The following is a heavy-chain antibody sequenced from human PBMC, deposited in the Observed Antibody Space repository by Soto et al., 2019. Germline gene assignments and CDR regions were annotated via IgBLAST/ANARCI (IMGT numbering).Heavy chain of an antibody. CDR1: GFTFSSNW. V-gene: IGHV3-74*01. D-gene: IGHD6-13*01. J-gene: IGHJ4*02. CDR3: ARSGAAAGLNY. CDR2: INSDGSTT. Sequence: GGSLRLSCAASGFTFSSNWMHWVRQAPGKGLVWVSRINSDGSTTNYADSVKGRFTISRDNAKNTLYLQMNSLRADDTAVYHCARSGAAAGLNYWGQGTLVTVSS.